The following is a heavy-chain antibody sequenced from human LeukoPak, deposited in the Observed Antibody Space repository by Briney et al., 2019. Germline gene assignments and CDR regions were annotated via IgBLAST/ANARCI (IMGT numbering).Heavy chain of an antibody. CDR1: GGSISSGDYY. CDR2: IYYSGST. J-gene: IGHJ4*02. CDR3: ARDDDYGGNLGFDY. Sequence: SETLSLTCTVSGGSISSGDYYWSWIRQPPGKGLEWIGYIYYSGSTYYNPSLKSRVTISVDTSKNQFSLKLSSVTAADTAVYYCARDDDYGGNLGFDYWGQGTLVTVSS. V-gene: IGHV4-30-4*01. D-gene: IGHD4-23*01.